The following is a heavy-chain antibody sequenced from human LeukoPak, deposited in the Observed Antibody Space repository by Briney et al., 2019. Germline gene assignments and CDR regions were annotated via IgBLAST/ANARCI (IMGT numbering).Heavy chain of an antibody. J-gene: IGHJ3*02. Sequence: PSETLSLTCTVSGGSISSSSYYWGWIRQPPGKGLEWIGSIYYSGSTYYNPSLKSRVTISVDTSKNQFSLKLSSVTAADTAVYYCARPFDSSRGPRNDAFDIWGQGIMVTVSS. CDR2: IYYSGST. CDR1: GGSISSSSYY. D-gene: IGHD6-13*01. CDR3: ARPFDSSRGPRNDAFDI. V-gene: IGHV4-39*01.